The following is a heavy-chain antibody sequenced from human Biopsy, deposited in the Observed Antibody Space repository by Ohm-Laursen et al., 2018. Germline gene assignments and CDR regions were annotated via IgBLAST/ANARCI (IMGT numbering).Heavy chain of an antibody. D-gene: IGHD2/OR15-2a*01. J-gene: IGHJ6*02. V-gene: IGHV4-59*07. CDR1: SGSINSDY. CDR3: AGAANSTGSPYYDFYGMDV. Sequence: SDTLSLTCTVSSGSINSDYWIWIRQTPGKGLEWIGYMNYSGSTNYNPSLKSRVTISVDTSKNQFFLRLNTVTAADTAVYYCAGAANSTGSPYYDFYGMDVWGQGTTVTVSS. CDR2: MNYSGST.